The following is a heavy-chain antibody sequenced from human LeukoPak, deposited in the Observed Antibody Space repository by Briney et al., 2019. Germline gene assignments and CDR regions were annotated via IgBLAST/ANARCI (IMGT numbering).Heavy chain of an antibody. CDR3: ARLSPYYYDSSGSTVAFDI. J-gene: IGHJ3*02. Sequence: SVKVSCKASGGTFSSYAISWVRQAPGQGLEWMGRIIPILGIANYAQRFQGRVTITADKSTSTAYMELSSLRSEDTAVYYCARLSPYYYDSSGSTVAFDIWGQGTMVTVSS. CDR2: IIPILGIA. CDR1: GGTFSSYA. D-gene: IGHD3-22*01. V-gene: IGHV1-69*04.